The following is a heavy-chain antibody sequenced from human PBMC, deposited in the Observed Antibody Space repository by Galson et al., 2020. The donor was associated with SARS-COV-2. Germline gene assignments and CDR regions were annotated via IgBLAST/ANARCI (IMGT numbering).Heavy chain of an antibody. CDR2: IYHSGNT. CDR3: ARGNEFRPYSAFNN. Sequence: ETLSLTCAVSGYSISSGYHWAWIRQPPGKGLECIGSIYHSGNTYYNPSLESRVTISVDTSKNQFSLKLSSVTAADTAVYYCARGNEFRPYSAFNNWGQGTLVTVSS. CDR1: GYSISSGYH. V-gene: IGHV4-38-2*01. D-gene: IGHD1-26*01. J-gene: IGHJ4*02.